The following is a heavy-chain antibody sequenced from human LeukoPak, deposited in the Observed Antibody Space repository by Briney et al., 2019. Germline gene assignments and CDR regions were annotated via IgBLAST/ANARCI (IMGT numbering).Heavy chain of an antibody. CDR3: TTDPGAFGGTSFNWFDP. Sequence: GGSLRLSCAASGFTFSNAWMSWVRQAPGKGLEWVGRIKSKTDGGTTDYAAPVKGRFTISRDDSKNTLYLQMNSLKTEDTAVYYCTTDPGAFGGTSFNWFDPWGQGTLVTVSS. CDR1: GFTFSNAW. D-gene: IGHD1-1*01. J-gene: IGHJ5*02. V-gene: IGHV3-15*01. CDR2: IKSKTDGGTT.